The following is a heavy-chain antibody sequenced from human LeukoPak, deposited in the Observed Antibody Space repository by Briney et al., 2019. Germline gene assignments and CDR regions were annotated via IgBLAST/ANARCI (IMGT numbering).Heavy chain of an antibody. D-gene: IGHD3-10*01. CDR1: GFTLSRDW. CDR3: ARSGAGGAFDV. Sequence: GGTLRLSCAASGFTLSRDWIHWVRQAPGKGLVWVSRMYPDGGRINYADFVKGRFTISSDSAKNTLYLQLSSLRAEDTAVYYCARSGAGGAFDVWGQGTMVGVYS. V-gene: IGHV3-74*01. J-gene: IGHJ3*01. CDR2: MYPDGGRI.